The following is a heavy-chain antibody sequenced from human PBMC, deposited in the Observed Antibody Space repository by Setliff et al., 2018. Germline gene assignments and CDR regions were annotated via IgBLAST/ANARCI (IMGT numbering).Heavy chain of an antibody. Sequence: ASVKVSCKVSGYTLTELSMHWVRQAPGKGLEWMGGFDPEDGETIYAQKFQGRVTMTRDTSTSTVYMELSSLRSDDTAVYYCARAGGSGWYFDAFDIWGQGTMVTVSS. CDR3: ARAGGSGWYFDAFDI. J-gene: IGHJ3*02. V-gene: IGHV1-24*01. D-gene: IGHD6-19*01. CDR2: FDPEDGET. CDR1: GYTLTELS.